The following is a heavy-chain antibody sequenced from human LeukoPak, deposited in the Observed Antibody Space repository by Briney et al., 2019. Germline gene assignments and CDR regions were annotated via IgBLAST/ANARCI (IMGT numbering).Heavy chain of an antibody. J-gene: IGHJ3*02. CDR1: GGSFSGYY. CDR3: ARGADIAVLVATSDAFDI. CDR2: INHSGST. V-gene: IGHV4-34*01. Sequence: SETLSLTCAVYGGSFSGYYWSWIRQPPGKGLEWIGEINHSGSTNYNPSLKSRVTISVDTSKNQFSLKLSSVTAEDTAVYYCARGADIAVLVATSDAFDIWGQGTMVTVSS. D-gene: IGHD6-19*01.